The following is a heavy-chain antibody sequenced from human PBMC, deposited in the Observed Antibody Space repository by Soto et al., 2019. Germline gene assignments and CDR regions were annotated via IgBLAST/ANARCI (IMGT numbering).Heavy chain of an antibody. CDR2: ISPHNDNT. CDR1: GYTFVNYG. D-gene: IGHD3-22*01. J-gene: IGHJ5*02. V-gene: IGHV1-18*01. Sequence: QVLLVQSGPELKKPGASVKVSCKTSGYTFVNYGISWVRQAPGQGLEWMGWISPHNDNTHYAHKFQGRVTTTPDTPTSTVYMDLRSLRSDDTAVYFCARDTYGNYIDSSHPWGQGTLVTVSA. CDR3: ARDTYGNYIDSSHP.